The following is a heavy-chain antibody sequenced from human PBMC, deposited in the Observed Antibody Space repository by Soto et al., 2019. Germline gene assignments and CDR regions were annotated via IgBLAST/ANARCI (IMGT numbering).Heavy chain of an antibody. CDR3: ARDLWGYCGTDCYPLDV. Sequence: PSETLSLTCTVSGGSISGYYWSWIRQPPGKGLEWIGYMYNTGSTVYNPSFKSRATISVDTSKNQFSLKLNSVTAADTAVYYCARDLWGYCGTDCYPLDVWGQGTTVT. CDR1: GGSISGYY. J-gene: IGHJ6*02. D-gene: IGHD2-21*02. CDR2: MYNTGST. V-gene: IGHV4-59*01.